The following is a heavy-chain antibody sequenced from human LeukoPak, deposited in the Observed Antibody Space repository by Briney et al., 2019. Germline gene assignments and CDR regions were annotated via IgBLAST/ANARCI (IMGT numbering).Heavy chain of an antibody. CDR1: GFTFSSYE. J-gene: IGHJ2*01. V-gene: IGHV3-48*03. Sequence: GGSLRLSCAASGFTFSSYEMNWVRQAPGKGLEWVSYISSSGSTIYYADSVKGRFTISRDNAKNSLYLQMNSLRAEDTAVYYCARNIRWYFDLWGRGTLVTVSS. CDR2: ISSSGSTI. D-gene: IGHD2-2*02. CDR3: ARNIRWYFDL.